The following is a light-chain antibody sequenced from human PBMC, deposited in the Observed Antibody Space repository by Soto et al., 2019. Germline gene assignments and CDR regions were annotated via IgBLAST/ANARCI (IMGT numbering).Light chain of an antibody. J-gene: IGKJ1*01. Sequence: TQSPSSLSLSPGERATLSCRASQSVSSNYLAWYQQKPGQAPRPLIYGASSRATGIPDRFSGSGAGTDFTLTISGLESEDFAVYYCQQYGSSPWTFGQGTKVEIK. CDR2: GAS. CDR3: QQYGSSPWT. V-gene: IGKV3-20*01. CDR1: QSVSSNY.